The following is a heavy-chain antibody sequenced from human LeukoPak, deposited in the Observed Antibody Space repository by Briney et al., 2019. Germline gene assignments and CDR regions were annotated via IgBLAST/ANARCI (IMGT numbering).Heavy chain of an antibody. J-gene: IGHJ3*02. CDR3: ARVFSSSWFDAFDI. V-gene: IGHV1-2*02. CDR1: GYTFTGYY. D-gene: IGHD6-13*01. Sequence: ASVKVSCKASGYTFTGYYMHWVRQAPGQGLEWMGWINPNSGGTNYVQVFQGRVTMTRDTSISTAYMELSRLRSDDTAVYYCARVFSSSWFDAFDIWGQGTMVTASS. CDR2: INPNSGGT.